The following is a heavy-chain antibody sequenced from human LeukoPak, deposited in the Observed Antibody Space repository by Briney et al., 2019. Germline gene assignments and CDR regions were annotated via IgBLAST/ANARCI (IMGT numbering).Heavy chain of an antibody. CDR3: AREYCSGGSCCGMGV. J-gene: IGHJ6*02. D-gene: IGHD2-15*01. V-gene: IGHV3-53*04. Sequence: GGSLRLSCAASGFTVSSNYMSWVRQAPGKGLEWVSVIYSGGSTYYADSVKGRFTISRHNSKNTLYLQMNSLRAEDTAVYYCAREYCSGGSCCGMGVWGQGTTVTVSS. CDR1: GFTVSSNY. CDR2: IYSGGST.